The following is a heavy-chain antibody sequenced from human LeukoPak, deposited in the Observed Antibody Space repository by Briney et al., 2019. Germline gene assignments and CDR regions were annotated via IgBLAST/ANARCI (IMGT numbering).Heavy chain of an antibody. CDR3: AREVQGSGTDFDY. J-gene: IGHJ4*02. CDR2: IGTRSNPI. Sequence: GGSLRLSCAAYGFSFSDFYMSWIRQAPGMGLEWISYIGTRSNPIYYADSVKGRFTISRDDAKNSLYLQMNSLRDEDTAVYFSAREVQGSGTDFDYGGQGILVTVSS. V-gene: IGHV3-11*01. CDR1: GFSFSDFY.